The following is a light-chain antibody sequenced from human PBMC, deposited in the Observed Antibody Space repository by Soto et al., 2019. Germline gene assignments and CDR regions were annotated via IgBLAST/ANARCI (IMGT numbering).Light chain of an antibody. Sequence: QAVVAQAASVSGSPGQSITISCTGTSSDVGGYIYVSWFQHHPGKAPKLIIYEVSNRPSGVSNRFSGSRSDNTASLTISGLQAEDEAIYYCSSYSTTTRGVLFGGGTKLTVL. CDR1: SSDVGGYIY. J-gene: IGLJ2*01. V-gene: IGLV2-14*01. CDR3: SSYSTTTRGVL. CDR2: EVS.